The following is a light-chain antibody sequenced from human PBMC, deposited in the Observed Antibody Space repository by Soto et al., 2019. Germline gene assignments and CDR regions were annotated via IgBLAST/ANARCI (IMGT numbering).Light chain of an antibody. V-gene: IGKV3-20*01. CDR1: QSVSSSY. CDR2: GAS. J-gene: IGKJ1*01. CDR3: QQYGSSPRT. Sequence: EIVLTQSPGTLSWSPGERATLSCRASQSVSSSYLAWYQQKPGQAPRLLIYGASSRATGIPDRFSGSGSGTDFPLTISRLEPEDFAVSYCQQYGSSPRTFGQGPTVDIK.